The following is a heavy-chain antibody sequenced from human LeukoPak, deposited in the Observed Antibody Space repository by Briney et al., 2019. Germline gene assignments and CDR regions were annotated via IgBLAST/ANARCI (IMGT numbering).Heavy chain of an antibody. V-gene: IGHV4-39*01. D-gene: IGHD4-23*01. Sequence: KASETLSLTRTVSGGSISSSSYYWGWIRQPPGKGLEWIGSIYYSGSTYYNPSLKSRVTISVDTSKNQFSLKLSSVTAADTAVYYCARHEKTTVVSLFDYWGQGTLVTVSS. CDR1: GGSISSSSYY. CDR2: IYYSGST. J-gene: IGHJ4*02. CDR3: ARHEKTTVVSLFDY.